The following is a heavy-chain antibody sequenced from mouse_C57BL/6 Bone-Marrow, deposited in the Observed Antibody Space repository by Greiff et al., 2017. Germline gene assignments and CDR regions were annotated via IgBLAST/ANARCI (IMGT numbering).Heavy chain of an antibody. CDR1: GYTFTSYW. Sequence: QVQLQQSGAELVKPGASVKLSCKASGYTFTSYWMQWVKQRPGQGLEWIGEIDPSYSYTNYNQKFKGKATLTVDTSSRTAYMQLSSLTSEDSAVYYCDLLDGSSFWYCDVWGTGTTVTVSS. V-gene: IGHV1-50*01. D-gene: IGHD1-1*01. CDR3: DLLDGSSFWYCDV. J-gene: IGHJ1*03. CDR2: IDPSYSYT.